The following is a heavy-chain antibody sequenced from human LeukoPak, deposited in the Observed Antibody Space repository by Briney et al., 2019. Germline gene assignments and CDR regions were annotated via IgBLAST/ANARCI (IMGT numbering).Heavy chain of an antibody. CDR2: IYHSGST. V-gene: IGHV4-30-2*01. J-gene: IGHJ5*02. Sequence: PSETLSLTCTVSGGSISSGGYYWSWIRQPPGKGLEWIGYIYHSGSTYYNPSLKSRVTISVDRSKNQFSLKLSSVTAADTAVYYCARGLPFDPWGQGTLVTVSS. CDR3: ARGLPFDP. CDR1: GGSISSGGYY.